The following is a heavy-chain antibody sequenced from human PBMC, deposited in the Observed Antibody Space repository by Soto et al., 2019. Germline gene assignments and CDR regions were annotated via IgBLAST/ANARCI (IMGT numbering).Heavy chain of an antibody. D-gene: IGHD3-9*01. CDR1: GGSISSYY. CDR3: ARAPEYYDILTGYTPPYYYGMDV. J-gene: IGHJ6*02. V-gene: IGHV4-59*01. CDR2: IYYSGST. Sequence: TSETLSLTCTVSGGSISSYYWSWIRQPPGKGLEWIGYIYYSGSTNYNPSLKSRVTISVDTSKNQFSLKLSSVTAADTAVYYCARAPEYYDILTGYTPPYYYGMDVWGQGTTVTVSS.